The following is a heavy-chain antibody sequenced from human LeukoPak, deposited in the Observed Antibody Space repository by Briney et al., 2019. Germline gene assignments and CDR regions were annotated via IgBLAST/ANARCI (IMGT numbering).Heavy chain of an antibody. J-gene: IGHJ1*01. CDR1: GFTFSSYE. V-gene: IGHV3-30*04. D-gene: IGHD6-13*01. CDR3: AREFSSSRYFQH. CDR2: ISYDGSNK. Sequence: GGSLRLSCAASGFTFSSYEMNWVRQAPGKGLEWVAVISYDGSNKYYADSVKGRFTISRDNSKNTLYLQMNSLRAEDTAVYYCAREFSSSRYFQHWGQGTLVTVSS.